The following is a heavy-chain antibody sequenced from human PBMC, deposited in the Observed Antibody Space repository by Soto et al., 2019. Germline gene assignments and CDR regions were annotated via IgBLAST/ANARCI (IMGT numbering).Heavy chain of an antibody. J-gene: IGHJ6*02. CDR3: ARSSNYHYYGMDV. CDR1: GFTFSSSW. Sequence: GGSLRLSCAASGFTFSSSWMHWVRQAPGKGLVWVSRINSDGTSTSYADSVKGRFTISRDNAKNTLYLQMNSLRAEDTAVYYCARSSNYHYYGMDVWGQGTTVTVSS. CDR2: INSDGTST. V-gene: IGHV3-74*01.